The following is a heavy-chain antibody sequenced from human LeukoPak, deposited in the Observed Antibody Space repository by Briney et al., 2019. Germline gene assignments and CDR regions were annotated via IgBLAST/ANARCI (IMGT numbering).Heavy chain of an antibody. Sequence: PSETLSLTCAVYGGSFSGYYWSWIRQPPGKGLEWIGEINHSGSTNYNPSLKSRVTISVDTPKNQFSLKLSSVTAADTAVYYCARGRGYCSSTSCYAGWFDPWGQGTLVTVSS. J-gene: IGHJ5*02. V-gene: IGHV4-34*01. CDR2: INHSGST. CDR3: ARGRGYCSSTSCYAGWFDP. D-gene: IGHD2-2*01. CDR1: GGSFSGYY.